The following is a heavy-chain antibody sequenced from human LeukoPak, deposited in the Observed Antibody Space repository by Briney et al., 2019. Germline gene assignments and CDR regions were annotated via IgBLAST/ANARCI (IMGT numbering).Heavy chain of an antibody. CDR2: IIPIFGTA. J-gene: IGHJ3*02. D-gene: IGHD4-17*01. V-gene: IGHV1-69*13. Sequence: SVKVSCKASGGTFSSCAISWVRQAPGQGLEWMGGIIPIFGTANYAQKFQGRVTITADESTSTAYMELSSLRSEDTAVYYCAREVLRANAFDIWGQGTMVTVSS. CDR1: GGTFSSCA. CDR3: AREVLRANAFDI.